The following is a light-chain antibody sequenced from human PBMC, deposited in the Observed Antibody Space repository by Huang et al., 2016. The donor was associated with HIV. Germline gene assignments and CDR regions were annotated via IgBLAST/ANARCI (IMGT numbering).Light chain of an antibody. CDR3: LQHKNFHAPT. Sequence: DIQLTQSPSAMAASVGDRVIITCRATQDIYYYLAWFQQQPGKAPTRLIDGASSLQTGGPSRFSGSGSGTEFTLTINNLQPEDSATYFCLQHKNFHAPTFGQGTKVEIK. CDR2: GAS. V-gene: IGKV1-17*03. J-gene: IGKJ1*01. CDR1: QDIYYY.